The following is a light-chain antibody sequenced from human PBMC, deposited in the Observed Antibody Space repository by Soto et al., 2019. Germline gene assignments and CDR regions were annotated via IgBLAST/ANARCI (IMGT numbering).Light chain of an antibody. CDR1: QSASSSY. CDR3: QQYDRSPLT. Sequence: EIVLTQSPGTLSLSPGERATLSCRASQSASSSYLAWYQQKPGQAPRLLIYGASSRATGIPDRFSGSGSGTDFTLTISRLEPEDFAVYYCQQYDRSPLTFGGGTKVEIK. CDR2: GAS. J-gene: IGKJ4*01. V-gene: IGKV3-20*01.